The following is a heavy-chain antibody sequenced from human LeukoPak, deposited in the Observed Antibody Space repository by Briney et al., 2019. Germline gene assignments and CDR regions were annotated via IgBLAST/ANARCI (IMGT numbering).Heavy chain of an antibody. Sequence: ASVSLSCTASGYTFTGYYMHWVRQAPGQGLEWMGWINPNSGGTNYAQKFQGRVTMTRDTSISTAYMELSRVRADDTAVYYCARVIVGAIDYWGQGTLVTVSS. J-gene: IGHJ4*02. CDR2: INPNSGGT. CDR1: GYTFTGYY. CDR3: ARVIVGAIDY. V-gene: IGHV1-2*02. D-gene: IGHD1-26*01.